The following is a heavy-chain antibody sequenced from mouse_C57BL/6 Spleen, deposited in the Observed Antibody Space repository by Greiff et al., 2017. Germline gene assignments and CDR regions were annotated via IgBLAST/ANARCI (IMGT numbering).Heavy chain of an antibody. CDR1: GYTFTDYN. J-gene: IGHJ2*01. CDR2: INPNNGGT. D-gene: IGHD1-1*01. V-gene: IGHV1-18*01. Sequence: VQLQQSGPELVKPGASVKIPCKASGYTFTDYNMDWVKQSHGKSLEWIGDINPNNGGTIYNQKFKGKATLTVDKSSSTAYMELRSLTSEDTAVYYCARNYYGSSYQRNYFDYWGQGTTLTVSS. CDR3: ARNYYGSSYQRNYFDY.